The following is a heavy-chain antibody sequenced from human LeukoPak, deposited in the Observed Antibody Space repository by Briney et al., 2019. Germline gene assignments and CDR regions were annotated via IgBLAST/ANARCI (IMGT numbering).Heavy chain of an antibody. CDR2: ISGSSSYI. Sequence: PGGSLRLSCAASGFTFSNFQMHWVRQAPGKGLEWVSSISGSSSYIYYVDSVQGRFTISRDNAKNSLYLQLNSLRAEDTAVYYCARDALRFLEWLSRGFDYWGQGTLVTVSS. CDR3: ARDALRFLEWLSRGFDY. J-gene: IGHJ4*02. V-gene: IGHV3-21*01. CDR1: GFTFSNFQ. D-gene: IGHD3-3*01.